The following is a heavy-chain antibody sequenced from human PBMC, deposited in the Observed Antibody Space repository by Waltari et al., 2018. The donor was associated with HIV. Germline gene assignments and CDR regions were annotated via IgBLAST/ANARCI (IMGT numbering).Heavy chain of an antibody. CDR1: GGSLSGYY. CDR3: ARLEVGRGDY. J-gene: IGHJ4*02. V-gene: IGHV4-34*01. CDR2: INHSGRT. D-gene: IGHD1-26*01. Sequence: QVQLQQWGAGLLKPSETLSLTCAVYGGSLSGYYWSWIRQPPGKGLEWSGEINHSGRTNYNPSLKSRVAISIDTSKNQFSLKLRSVTAADTAMYYSARLEVGRGDYWGQGTLVTVSS.